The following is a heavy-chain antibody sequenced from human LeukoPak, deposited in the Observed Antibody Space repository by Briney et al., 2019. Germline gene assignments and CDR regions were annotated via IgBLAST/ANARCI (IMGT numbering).Heavy chain of an antibody. CDR3: ARDSGEYGFGGFWYFDV. V-gene: IGHV3-7*05. CDR1: GFMFSSYW. J-gene: IGHJ2*01. D-gene: IGHD2-15*01. Sequence: GGSLRLSCAGSGFMFSSYWIYWVRQAPGKGLESVANIKQDGSQIHYVDSVKGRFTISRDNAQNSVYLQMNSLRVEDTAVYYCARDSGEYGFGGFWYFDVWGRGTLVTVSS. CDR2: IKQDGSQI.